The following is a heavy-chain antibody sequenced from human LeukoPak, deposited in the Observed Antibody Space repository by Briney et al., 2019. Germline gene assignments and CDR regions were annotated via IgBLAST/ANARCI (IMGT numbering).Heavy chain of an antibody. V-gene: IGHV4-30-2*01. CDR1: GGSISSGDYS. J-gene: IGHJ3*02. Sequence: SETLSLTCTVSGGSISSGDYSWSWIRQPPGKGLEWIGYIYHSGSTYYNPSLKSRVTISVDRSKNQFSLKLSSVTAADTAVYYCASQGAFDIWGQGTMVTVSS. CDR3: ASQGAFDI. CDR2: IYHSGST.